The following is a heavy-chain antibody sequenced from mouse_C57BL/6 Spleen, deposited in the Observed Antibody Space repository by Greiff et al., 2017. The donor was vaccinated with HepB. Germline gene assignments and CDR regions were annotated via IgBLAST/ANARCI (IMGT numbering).Heavy chain of an antibody. CDR3: ARTNDAPITTVVFDY. D-gene: IGHD1-1*01. CDR2: INPSNGGT. V-gene: IGHV1-53*01. Sequence: QVQLQQPGPELVKPGASVKLSCKASGYTFTSYWMHWVKQRPGQGLEWIGNINPSNGGTNYNEKFKSKATLTVDKSSSTAYMQLSSLTSEDSAVYYFARTNDAPITTVVFDYWGQGTTLTVSS. CDR1: GYTFTSYW. J-gene: IGHJ2*01.